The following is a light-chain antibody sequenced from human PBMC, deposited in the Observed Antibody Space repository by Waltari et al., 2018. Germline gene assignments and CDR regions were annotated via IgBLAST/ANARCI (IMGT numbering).Light chain of an antibody. CDR1: QSIIKS. CDR2: AAS. CDR3: QQGYGSLTWM. V-gene: IGKV1-39*01. Sequence: DIQMTQSPSSLSASIGDRVTITCRASQSIIKSLNWYQKKPGKAPKLLIYAASTLQSGVPSRFSGTGSGTDFVLTISSLQPEDLATYYCQQGYGSLTWMFGQGTKVEI. J-gene: IGKJ1*01.